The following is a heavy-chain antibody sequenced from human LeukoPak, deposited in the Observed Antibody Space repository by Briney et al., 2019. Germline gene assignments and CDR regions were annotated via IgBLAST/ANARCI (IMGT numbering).Heavy chain of an antibody. CDR1: GYSISSGYY. D-gene: IGHD3-3*01. CDR3: ARDSGSTIFGVVSTVVDY. V-gene: IGHV4-38-2*02. CDR2: IYHSGST. J-gene: IGHJ4*02. Sequence: SETLSLTCTVSGYSISSGYYWGWIRQPPGKGLEWIGSIYHSGSTYYNPSLKSRVTISVDTSKNQFSLKLSSVTAADTAVYYCARDSGSTIFGVVSTVVDYWGQGTLVTVSS.